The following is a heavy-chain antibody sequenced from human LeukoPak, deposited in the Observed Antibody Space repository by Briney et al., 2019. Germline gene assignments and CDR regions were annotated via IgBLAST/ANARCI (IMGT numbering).Heavy chain of an antibody. CDR3: ARGYSGYRYFDY. V-gene: IGHV3-23*01. J-gene: IGHJ4*02. CDR2: ISGSGGST. D-gene: IGHD5-12*01. Sequence: GGSLRLSCAASGFTFSSYAMSWVRQAPGKGLEWVSAISGSGGSTYYADSVKGRFTISRDNSKNTLYLQMNSLRAEDTAVYYCARGYSGYRYFDYWGQGTLVTVSS. CDR1: GFTFSSYA.